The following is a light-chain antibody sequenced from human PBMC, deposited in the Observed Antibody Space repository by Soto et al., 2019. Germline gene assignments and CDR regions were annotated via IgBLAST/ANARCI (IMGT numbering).Light chain of an antibody. V-gene: IGKV1-33*01. CDR2: DAS. CDR3: QHSDNLPWT. CDR1: QDITNH. J-gene: IGKJ1*01. Sequence: DIQMTQSPSSLSASVGDRVTITCQASQDITNHLNWYQQKPGKAPKLLIYDASSLETGVPSRFSGSGFGTDFTFTINSLQPEDFATYFCQHSDNLPWTFGQGTKVEIK.